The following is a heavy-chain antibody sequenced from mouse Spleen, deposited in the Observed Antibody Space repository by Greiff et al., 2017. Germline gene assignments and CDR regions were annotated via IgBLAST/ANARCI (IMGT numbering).Heavy chain of an antibody. CDR3: ARYDGYYWYFDV. D-gene: IGHD2-3*01. Sequence: QVQLQQPGAELVKPGASVKLSCKASGYTFTSYWMHWVKQRPGQGLEWIGIIHPNSGSTNYNEKFKSKATLTVDKSSSTAYMQLSSLTSEDSAVYYCARYDGYYWYFDVWGAGTTVTVSS. V-gene: IGHV1-64*01. CDR1: GYTFTSYW. J-gene: IGHJ1*01. CDR2: IHPNSGST.